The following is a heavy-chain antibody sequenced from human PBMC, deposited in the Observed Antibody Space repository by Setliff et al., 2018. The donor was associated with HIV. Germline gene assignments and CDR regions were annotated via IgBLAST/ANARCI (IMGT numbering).Heavy chain of an antibody. J-gene: IGHJ4*02. CDR3: VNPSGAMGDFDS. CDR2: IYYHGST. D-gene: IGHD3-16*01. V-gene: IGHV4-39*01. CDR1: GGSISSTNYF. Sequence: LSLTCTVSGGSISSTNYFWGWIRQPPGKGLAWIGTIYYHGSTYYHPSLKSRVTISIDTSKNQFSLQLTSVTASDTAVYYCVNPSGAMGDFDSWGQGTLVTVSS.